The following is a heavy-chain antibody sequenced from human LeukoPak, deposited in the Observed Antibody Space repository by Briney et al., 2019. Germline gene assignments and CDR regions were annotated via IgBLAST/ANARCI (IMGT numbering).Heavy chain of an antibody. J-gene: IGHJ4*02. CDR1: GGSISSYY. Sequence: SETLSLTCTVSGGSISSYYWTWIRQPPGKGLEWIGYIYYSGKTTYNPSLTSRVTISVDTSKNQFSLKLSSVTAADTAVYYCARVGTTMIVPGGYFDYWGQGTLVTVSS. CDR3: ARVGTTMIVPGGYFDY. CDR2: IYYSGKT. V-gene: IGHV4-59*01. D-gene: IGHD3-22*01.